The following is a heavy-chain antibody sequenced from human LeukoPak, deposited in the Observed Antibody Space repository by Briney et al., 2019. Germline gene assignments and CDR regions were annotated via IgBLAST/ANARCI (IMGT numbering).Heavy chain of an antibody. CDR1: GGSLSSYS. D-gene: IGHD3-10*01. CDR2: IYYSGYT. V-gene: IGHV4-59*01. Sequence: SETLSLTCTVSGGSLSSYSWSWIRQPPGKGLEWIGYIYYSGYTNYNPSLTSRVTISVDTSKNQFSLKLSSVTAADTAVYYCARTTMVRGTYYMDGWGKGTTVTISS. CDR3: ARTTMVRGTYYMDG. J-gene: IGHJ6*03.